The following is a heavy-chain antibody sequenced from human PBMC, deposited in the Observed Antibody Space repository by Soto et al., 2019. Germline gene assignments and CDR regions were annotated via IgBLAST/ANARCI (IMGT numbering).Heavy chain of an antibody. V-gene: IGHV1-69*13. CDR3: AKDIGGYYDIFEGMDV. J-gene: IGHJ6*04. D-gene: IGHD3-9*01. Sequence: SVKVSCKASGGTFSSYAISWVRQAPGQGLEWMGGIIPIFGTANYAQKFQGRVTITADESTSTAYMELSSLRAEDTALYYCAKDIGGYYDIFEGMDVWGKGTTVTVAS. CDR1: GGTFSSYA. CDR2: IIPIFGTA.